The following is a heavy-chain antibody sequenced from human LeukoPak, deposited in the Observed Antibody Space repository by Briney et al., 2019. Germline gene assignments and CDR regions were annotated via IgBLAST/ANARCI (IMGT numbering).Heavy chain of an antibody. Sequence: GGSLRLSCAAAGFTFNSYWMSWVRQAPGKGLEWVASIKQDGSARYYVDSMKGRFTISRDNAKNSLYLQMNPLRDEDTAMYYCAVVLAGRTLTTLDAFDTWGQGTLVAVSA. CDR2: IKQDGSAR. J-gene: IGHJ3*02. V-gene: IGHV3-7*01. D-gene: IGHD3-9*01. CDR1: GFTFNSYW. CDR3: AVVLAGRTLTTLDAFDT.